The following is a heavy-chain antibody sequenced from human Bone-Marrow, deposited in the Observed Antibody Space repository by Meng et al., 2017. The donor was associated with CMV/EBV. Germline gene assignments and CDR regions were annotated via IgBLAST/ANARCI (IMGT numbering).Heavy chain of an antibody. V-gene: IGHV4-61*01. CDR1: GGSVSSGSYY. CDR2: IYYSGNT. D-gene: IGHD5-18*01. Sequence: TVSGGSVSSGSYYWSWIRQPPGKGLEWIGSIYYSGNTDYSPSLKSRVTISVDTSKNQFSLKLSSLTAADTAVYYCARGLATASFWFDLWGQGTLVTVSS. CDR3: ARGLATASFWFDL. J-gene: IGHJ5*02.